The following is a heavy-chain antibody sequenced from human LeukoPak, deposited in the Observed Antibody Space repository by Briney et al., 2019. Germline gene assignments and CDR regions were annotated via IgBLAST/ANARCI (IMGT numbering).Heavy chain of an antibody. CDR2: ISNDGSKT. J-gene: IGHJ4*02. Sequence: PGGSLRLSCTASGFIFGGYLMHWVRQAPGKGLEWVGLISNDGSKTYYPDSVKGRFTISRDNAKNSVYLQMNSLRTEDTAVYYCARGPHWGQGTLVTVSS. V-gene: IGHV3-30*03. CDR1: GFIFGGYL. CDR3: ARGPH.